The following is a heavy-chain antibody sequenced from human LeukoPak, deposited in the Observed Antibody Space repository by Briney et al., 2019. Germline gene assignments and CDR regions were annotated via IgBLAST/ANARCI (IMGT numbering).Heavy chain of an antibody. CDR3: ARTKPLDPFDF. Sequence: SETLSLTWTVSGXSISSYYGSWIRQPPGKGLEWIVYIYYSGNTYYNPSLKSRVTISVDTSKNQFSLKVNSVTAADTAVYYCARTKPLDPFDFWGQGTLVTVSS. V-gene: IGHV4-59*01. CDR1: GXSISSYY. J-gene: IGHJ3*01. CDR2: IYYSGNT.